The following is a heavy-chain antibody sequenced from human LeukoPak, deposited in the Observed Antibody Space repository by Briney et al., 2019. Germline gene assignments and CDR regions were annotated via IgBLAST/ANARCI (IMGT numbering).Heavy chain of an antibody. D-gene: IGHD1-26*01. Sequence: GGSLRLSCAASGFTFSSYSMNWVRQAPGKGLEWVSSISSSSSYIYYADSVKGRFTISRDNAKNSLYLQMNSLRAEDTAVYYCARGRSSGSYYIDAFDIWGQGTMVTVSS. V-gene: IGHV3-21*01. CDR1: GFTFSSYS. J-gene: IGHJ3*02. CDR2: ISSSSSYI. CDR3: ARGRSSGSYYIDAFDI.